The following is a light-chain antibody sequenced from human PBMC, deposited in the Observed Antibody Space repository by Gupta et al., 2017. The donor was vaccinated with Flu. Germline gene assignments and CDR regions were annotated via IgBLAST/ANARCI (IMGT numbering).Light chain of an antibody. J-gene: IGKJ2*01. CDR3: QQANSFPRT. V-gene: IGKV1-12*01. Sequence: PSSVSASVGDRVTITCRASQGINSWLAWYQPKAVKAPKLLIYAASSLQTGVPSRFSGSGSGTDFTLTISSLQPEDFATYYCQQANSFPRTFGQGTKLEIK. CDR1: QGINSW. CDR2: AAS.